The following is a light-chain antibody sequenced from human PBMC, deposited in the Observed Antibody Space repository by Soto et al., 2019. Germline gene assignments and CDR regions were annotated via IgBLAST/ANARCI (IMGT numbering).Light chain of an antibody. CDR2: GAL. CDR1: QTVSSRF. Sequence: EVVLTQSPGTLSLSPGERATLSCRASQTVSSRFLAWYQQKPGQAPRLLIYGALSRATGIPDRFSGSGSGTDFTLTISRLEPENYASYYCQQYATPQLTLGGGTKVDI. V-gene: IGKV3-20*01. J-gene: IGKJ4*01. CDR3: QQYATPQLT.